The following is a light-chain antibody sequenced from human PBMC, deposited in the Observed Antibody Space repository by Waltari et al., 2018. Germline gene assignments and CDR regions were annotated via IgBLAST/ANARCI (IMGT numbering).Light chain of an antibody. V-gene: IGKV1-39*01. CDR1: QNLVTY. CDR2: AAS. CDR3: QQSYSTLRT. J-gene: IGKJ1*01. Sequence: DIQMTQSPSSLSASVGDRVTITCRASQNLVTYLSWYQLKPGKAPKLLIYAASSLQSGAPSRFSGSGSGTDFTLTISSLQPEDFATYYCQQSYSTLRTFGQGTTVEIK.